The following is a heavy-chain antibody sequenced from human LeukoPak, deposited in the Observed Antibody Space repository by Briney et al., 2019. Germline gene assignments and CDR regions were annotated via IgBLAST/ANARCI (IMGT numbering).Heavy chain of an antibody. CDR3: ATDLAMVRGVIGGDY. J-gene: IGHJ4*02. Sequence: ASVKVSCKASGYTFTSYYMDWVRQAPGQGLEWMGIINPSGGSTSYAQKFQGRVTMTRDMSTSTVYMELSSLTSDDTAVYYCATDLAMVRGVIGGDYWGQGTLVTVSS. CDR1: GYTFTSYY. CDR2: INPSGGST. V-gene: IGHV1-46*01. D-gene: IGHD3-10*01.